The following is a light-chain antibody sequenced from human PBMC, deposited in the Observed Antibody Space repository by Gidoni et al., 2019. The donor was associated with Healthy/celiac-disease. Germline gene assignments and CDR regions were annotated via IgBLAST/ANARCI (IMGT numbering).Light chain of an antibody. CDR2: EVS. CDR1: SSDVGGYND. CDR3: SSYTSSSTVV. Sequence: QSALTQPPSVSGSPGQPITISCTGTSSDVGGYNDVSWYQPPPGKAPKLMIYEVSNQPSGVSNRFSGSKSGNMASLTISGLQAEDEADYYCSSYTSSSTVVFGGGTKLTVL. J-gene: IGLJ2*01. V-gene: IGLV2-14*01.